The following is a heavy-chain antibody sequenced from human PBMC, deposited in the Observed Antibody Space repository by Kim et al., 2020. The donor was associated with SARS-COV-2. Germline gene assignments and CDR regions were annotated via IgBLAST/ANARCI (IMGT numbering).Heavy chain of an antibody. CDR2: ISGSGGST. J-gene: IGHJ6*02. CDR1: GFTFSSYA. V-gene: IGHV3-23*01. CDR3: AKDRDPITMIVIRGYYGMDV. Sequence: GGSLRLSCAASGFTFSSYAMSWVRQAPGKGLEWVSAISGSGGSTYYADSVKGRSTISRDNSKNTLYLQMNSLRAEDTAVYYCAKDRDPITMIVIRGYYGMDVWGQGTTVTGSS. D-gene: IGHD3-22*01.